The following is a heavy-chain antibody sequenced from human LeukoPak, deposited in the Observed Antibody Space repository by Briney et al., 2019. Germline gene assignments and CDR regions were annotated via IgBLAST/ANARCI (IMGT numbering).Heavy chain of an antibody. CDR3: AKGRGRYSSSRKDNWFDP. D-gene: IGHD6-13*01. J-gene: IGHJ5*02. CDR2: ISGRGGST. Sequence: PGGSLRLSCAASGFTFSSYAMSWVGQAPGKGLEWVSAISGRGGSTYYADSVKGRFTISRDNSKNTLYLQMNSLRAEDTAVYYCAKGRGRYSSSRKDNWFDPWGQGTLVTVSS. V-gene: IGHV3-23*01. CDR1: GFTFSSYA.